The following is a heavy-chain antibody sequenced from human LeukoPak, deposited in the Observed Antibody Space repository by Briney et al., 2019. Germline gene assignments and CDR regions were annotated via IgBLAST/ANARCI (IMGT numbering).Heavy chain of an antibody. J-gene: IGHJ4*02. Sequence: ASVKVSCKASGYTFTSYGISWARQAPGQGLEWMGWISAYNGNTNYAQKLQGRVTMTTDTSTSTAYMELRSLRSDDTAVYYCARDRGSYYDYVWGSCRYDYWGQGTLVTVSS. V-gene: IGHV1-18*01. CDR3: ARDRGSYYDYVWGSCRYDY. D-gene: IGHD3-16*02. CDR1: GYTFTSYG. CDR2: ISAYNGNT.